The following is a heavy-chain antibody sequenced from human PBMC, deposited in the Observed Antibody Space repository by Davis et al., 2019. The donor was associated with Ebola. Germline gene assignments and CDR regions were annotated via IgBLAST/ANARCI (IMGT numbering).Heavy chain of an antibody. V-gene: IGHV3-30-3*01. CDR2: ISYDGSNK. D-gene: IGHD5-12*01. CDR3: ARDTSFIVATITYYYGMDV. CDR1: RFTVSSNY. Sequence: GGSLRLSCAASRFTVSSNYMSWVRQAPGKGLEWVAVISYDGSNKYYADSVKGRFTISRDNSKNTLYLQMNSLRDEDTAVYYCARDTSFIVATITYYYGMDVWGQGTTVTVSS. J-gene: IGHJ6*02.